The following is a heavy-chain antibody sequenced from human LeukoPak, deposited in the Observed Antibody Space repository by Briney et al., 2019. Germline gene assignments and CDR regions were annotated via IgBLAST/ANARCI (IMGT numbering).Heavy chain of an antibody. V-gene: IGHV3-30-3*01. J-gene: IGHJ3*02. CDR1: GFTFSSYT. CDR2: ISYDGSNK. CDR3: ARPTTRNAFDI. Sequence: GGSLRLSCAASGFTFSSYTMHWVRQAPGKGLEWVAVISYDGSNKYYADSVKGRFTISRDNSKNTLYLQMNSLRAEDTAVYYCARPTTRNAFDIWGQGTMVTVSS. D-gene: IGHD4-17*01.